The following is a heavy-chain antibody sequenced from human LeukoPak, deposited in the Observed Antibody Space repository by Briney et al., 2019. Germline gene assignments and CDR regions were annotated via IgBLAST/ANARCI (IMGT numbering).Heavy chain of an antibody. CDR1: GFVFRNYF. J-gene: IGHJ4*02. D-gene: IGHD3-3*01. CDR3: ATDRGWRTSGYYLYYFEY. CDR2: IKNDGSER. V-gene: IGHV3-7*01. Sequence: GGSLRLSCAASGFVFRNYFMSWVRQAPGKGLEWVASIKNDGSERYYVDSVRGRYTISRDNTKNSLYLQMSSLRAEDTAVYYCATDRGWRTSGYYLYYFEYWGQGTLVTVSS.